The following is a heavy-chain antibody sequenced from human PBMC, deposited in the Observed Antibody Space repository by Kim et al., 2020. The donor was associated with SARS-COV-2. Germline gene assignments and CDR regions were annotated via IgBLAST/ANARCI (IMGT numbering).Heavy chain of an antibody. CDR3: ARSVEYYGMDV. CDR2: INSDGSST. V-gene: IGHV3-74*01. Sequence: GGSLRLSCAASGFTFSSYWMHWVRQAPGKGLVWVSSINSDGSSTSYADSVKGRFTISRDNAKNTLYLQMNSLRAEDTAVYYCARSVEYYGMDVWGQGTTVTVSS. D-gene: IGHD1-1*01. CDR1: GFTFSSYW. J-gene: IGHJ6*02.